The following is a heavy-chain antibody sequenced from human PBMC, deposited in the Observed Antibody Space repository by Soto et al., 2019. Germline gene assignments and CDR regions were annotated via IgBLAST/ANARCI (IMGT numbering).Heavy chain of an antibody. CDR1: GFTFSSYA. D-gene: IGHD3-3*01. CDR2: ISYDGSNK. J-gene: IGHJ4*02. CDR3: ARAMITYDFWSGYPTLAIDY. Sequence: GGSLRLSCAASGFTFSSYAMHWVRQAPGKGLGWVAVISYDGSNKYYADSVKGRFTISRDNSKNTLYLQMNSLRAEDTAVYYCARAMITYDFWSGYPTLAIDYWGQGTLVTVSS. V-gene: IGHV3-30-3*01.